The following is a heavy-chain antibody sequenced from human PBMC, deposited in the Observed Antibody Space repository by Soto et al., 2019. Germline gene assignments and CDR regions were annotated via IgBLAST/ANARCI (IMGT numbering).Heavy chain of an antibody. CDR2: IYYSGST. D-gene: IGHD3-3*02. J-gene: IGHJ5*02. CDR3: ASPKIAFYNWFDP. V-gene: IGHV4-39*01. CDR1: GGSISSSSYY. Sequence: QLQLQESGPGLVKPSETLSLTCTVSGGSISSSSYYWGWIRQPPGKGLEWIGSIYYSGSTYYNPSLKSRVHISLNTSKNQFSLKLSSVTAADTAVYYCASPKIAFYNWFDPWGQGTLVTVSS.